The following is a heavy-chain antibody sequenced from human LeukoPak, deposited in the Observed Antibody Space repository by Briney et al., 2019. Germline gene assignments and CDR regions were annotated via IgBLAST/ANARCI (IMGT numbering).Heavy chain of an antibody. CDR3: ARRREQWLVRGSWFDP. J-gene: IGHJ5*02. V-gene: IGHV4-34*01. Sequence: PSETLSLTCAVYGGSFGGYYWSWIRQPPGKGLEWIGEINHSGSTNYNPSLKSRVTISVDTSKNQFSLKLSSVTAADTAVYYCARRREQWLVRGSWFDPWGQGTLVTVSS. CDR2: INHSGST. D-gene: IGHD6-19*01. CDR1: GGSFGGYY.